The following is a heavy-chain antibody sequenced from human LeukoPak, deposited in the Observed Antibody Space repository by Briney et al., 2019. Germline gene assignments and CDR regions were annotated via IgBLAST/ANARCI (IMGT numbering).Heavy chain of an antibody. CDR1: GGSFSGYY. J-gene: IGHJ4*02. D-gene: IGHD6-19*01. CDR3: ARGWAVAVDY. Sequence: PSETLSLTCAVYGGSFSGYYWSWIRQPPGKGLEWIGEINHSGSTNYNPSLKGRVTISVDTSKNQFSLKLSSVTAADTAVYYCARGWAVAVDYWGQGTLVTVSS. V-gene: IGHV4-34*01. CDR2: INHSGST.